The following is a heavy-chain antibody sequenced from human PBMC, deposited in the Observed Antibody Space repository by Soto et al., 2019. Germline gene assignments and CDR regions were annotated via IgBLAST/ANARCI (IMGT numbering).Heavy chain of an antibody. CDR2: INPSGGST. Sequence: GASVKVSCKASGYTFTSYYMHWVRQAPGQGPEWMGIINPSGGSTSYAQKFQGRVTMTRDTSTSTVYMELSSLRSEDTAVYYCARDGYSGYDRYYYYGMDVWGQGTTVTVSS. CDR1: GYTFTSYY. CDR3: ARDGYSGYDRYYYYGMDV. V-gene: IGHV1-46*01. J-gene: IGHJ6*02. D-gene: IGHD5-12*01.